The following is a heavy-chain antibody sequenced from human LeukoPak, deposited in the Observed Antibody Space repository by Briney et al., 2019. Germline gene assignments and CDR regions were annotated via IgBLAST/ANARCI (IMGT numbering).Heavy chain of an antibody. CDR2: ISGSGGST. J-gene: IGHJ4*02. CDR1: GITLSNYG. V-gene: IGHV3-23*01. CDR3: AKVGIVGANRRNYFDY. D-gene: IGHD1-26*01. Sequence: GGSLTLSCAVSGITLSNYGVSWVRQAPGKGLEWVAGISGSGGSTNYADSVKGRFTISRDNSKNTLYLQMNSLRAEDTAVYYCAKVGIVGANRRNYFDYWGQGTLVTASS.